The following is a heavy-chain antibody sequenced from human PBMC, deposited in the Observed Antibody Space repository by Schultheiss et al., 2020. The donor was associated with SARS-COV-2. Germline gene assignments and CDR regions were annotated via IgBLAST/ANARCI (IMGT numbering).Heavy chain of an antibody. V-gene: IGHV4-4*02. J-gene: IGHJ3*02. CDR2: IYQSGTT. Sequence: SETLSLTCGVSGASISSSNWWSWVRQPPGKGLEWIGEIYQSGTTNYNPSLKSRVTISVDKSKNQFSLRLSSVTAADTAVYYCAKDLAPGKGTYGSALDIWGQGTMVTVSS. CDR1: GASISSSNW. CDR3: AKDLAPGKGTYGSALDI. D-gene: IGHD3-10*01.